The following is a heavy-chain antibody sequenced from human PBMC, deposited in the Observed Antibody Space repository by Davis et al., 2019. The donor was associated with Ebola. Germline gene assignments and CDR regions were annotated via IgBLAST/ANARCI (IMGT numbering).Heavy chain of an antibody. Sequence: ETLSLTCAVYGGSFSGYYWSWIRQAPGKGLEWVSAISGSGGSTYYADSVKGRFTISRDNSKNTLYLQMNSLRAEDTAVYYCAKGTTMVQGAFLNYWGQGTLVTVSS. V-gene: IGHV3-23*01. CDR3: AKGTTMVQGAFLNY. CDR1: GGSFSGYY. CDR2: ISGSGGST. J-gene: IGHJ4*02. D-gene: IGHD3-10*01.